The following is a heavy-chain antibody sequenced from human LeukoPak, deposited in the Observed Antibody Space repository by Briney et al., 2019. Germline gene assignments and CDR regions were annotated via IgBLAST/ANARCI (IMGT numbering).Heavy chain of an antibody. J-gene: IGHJ5*02. V-gene: IGHV7-4-1*02. Sequence: ASVKVSCKASGYTFTSYAMNWVRQAPGQGLEWMGWINTNTGNPTYAQGLTGRFVFSLDTSVSTAYLQISSLKAEDTAVYYCARGTVIQGYSYGSNWFDPWGQGTLVTVSS. CDR1: GYTFTSYA. CDR2: INTNTGNP. CDR3: ARGTVIQGYSYGSNWFDP. D-gene: IGHD5-18*01.